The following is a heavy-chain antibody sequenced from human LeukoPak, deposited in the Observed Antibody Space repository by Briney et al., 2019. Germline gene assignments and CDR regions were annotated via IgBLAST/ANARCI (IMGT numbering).Heavy chain of an antibody. V-gene: IGHV4-61*02. CDR1: GGSISSSSYY. D-gene: IGHD6-13*01. CDR2: IYTSGST. Sequence: PSETLSLTCTVSGGSISSSSYYWSWIRQPAGKGLEWIGRIYTSGSTNYNPSLKSRVTISVDTSKNQFSLKLSSVTAADTAVYYCARGHIAAAGTGDPWGQGTLVTVSS. J-gene: IGHJ5*02. CDR3: ARGHIAAAGTGDP.